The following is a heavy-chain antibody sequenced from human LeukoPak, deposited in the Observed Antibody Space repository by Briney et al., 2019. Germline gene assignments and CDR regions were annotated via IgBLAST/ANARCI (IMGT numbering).Heavy chain of an antibody. CDR1: GYSFTNYG. Sequence: ASVKVSCKTSGYSFTNYGMNWVRQAPGQGLEWMGWINTNTGNPTYAQGFTGRFVFSLDTSVSTAYLQISSLKAEDTAVYYCARWLELLYYWFDPWGQGTLVTVSS. J-gene: IGHJ5*02. D-gene: IGHD2-2*02. CDR2: INTNTGNP. CDR3: ARWLELLYYWFDP. V-gene: IGHV7-4-1*02.